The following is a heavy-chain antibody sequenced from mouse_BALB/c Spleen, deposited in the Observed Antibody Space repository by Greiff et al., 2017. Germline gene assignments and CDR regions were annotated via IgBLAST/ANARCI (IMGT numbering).Heavy chain of an antibody. J-gene: IGHJ1*01. CDR3: ARDGYVSYWYFDV. CDR2: IDPSDSYT. CDR1: GYTFTSYW. D-gene: IGHD1-2*01. Sequence: QVQLQQSGAELVKPGASVKLSCKASGYTFTSYWMHWVKQRPGQGLEWIGEIDPSDSYTNYNQKFKGKATLTVDKSSSTAYMQLSSLTSEDTAVYYCARDGYVSYWYFDVWGAGTTVTVSS. V-gene: IGHV1-69*02.